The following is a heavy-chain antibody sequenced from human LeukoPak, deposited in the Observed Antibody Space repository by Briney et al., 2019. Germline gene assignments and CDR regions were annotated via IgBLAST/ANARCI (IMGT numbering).Heavy chain of an antibody. CDR1: GGSISSGGYY. CDR2: IYYSGST. J-gene: IGHJ3*02. CDR3: ARAHGHYYDSSGEAFDI. D-gene: IGHD3-22*01. V-gene: IGHV4-31*03. Sequence: SQTLSLTCTVSGGSISSGGYYWSWIRQHPGKGLEWIGYIYYSGSTYYNPSLKSRVTISVDTSKNQFSLKLSSATAADTAVYYCARAHGHYYDSSGEAFDIWGQGTMVTVSS.